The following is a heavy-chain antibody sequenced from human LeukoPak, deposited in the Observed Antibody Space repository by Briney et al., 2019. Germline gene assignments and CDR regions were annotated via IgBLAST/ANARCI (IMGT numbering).Heavy chain of an antibody. CDR1: GFTVSSNY. J-gene: IGHJ5*02. CDR3: ARVNYDILTGYYRRNWFDP. V-gene: IGHV3-53*01. D-gene: IGHD3-9*01. Sequence: GGSLRLSCAASGFTVSSNYMSWVRQAPGKGLEWVSVIYSGGSTYYADSVKGRFTISRDNSKNTLYLQMNSLRAEDTAVYYCARVNYDILTGYYRRNWFDPWGQGTLVTVSS. CDR2: IYSGGST.